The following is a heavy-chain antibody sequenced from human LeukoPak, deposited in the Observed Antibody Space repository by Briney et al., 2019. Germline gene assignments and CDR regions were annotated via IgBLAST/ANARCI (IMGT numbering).Heavy chain of an antibody. Sequence: PSETLSLTCAVYGGSFSGYYWSRIRQPPGKGLEWIGEINHSGSTNYNPSLKSRVTISVDTSKNQFSLRLSSLTAADTAVYYCARRGDNSSGFDDYWGQGTLVSVSS. CDR3: ARRGDNSSGFDDY. D-gene: IGHD6-19*01. CDR2: INHSGST. V-gene: IGHV4-34*01. CDR1: GGSFSGYY. J-gene: IGHJ4*02.